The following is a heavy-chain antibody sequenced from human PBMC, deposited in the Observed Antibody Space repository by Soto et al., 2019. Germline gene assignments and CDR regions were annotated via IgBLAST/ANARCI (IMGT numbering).Heavy chain of an antibody. D-gene: IGHD3-22*01. Sequence: PSETLSLTCTVSDDSISRSSFYWGWIRQPPGKELEWIGYIHYSGGTNYNPSLRSRVTISVDTSKNQFSLKLSSVTAADTAVYYCADSNGSYWGQGTLVTVSS. CDR3: ADSNGSY. CDR2: IHYSGGT. V-gene: IGHV4-61*05. CDR1: DDSISRSSFY. J-gene: IGHJ4*02.